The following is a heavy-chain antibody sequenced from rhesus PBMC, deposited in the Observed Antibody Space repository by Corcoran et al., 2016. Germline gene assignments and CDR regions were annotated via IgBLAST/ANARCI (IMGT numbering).Heavy chain of an antibody. V-gene: IGHV3S5*01. J-gene: IGHJ6*01. CDR1: GFTFISYG. CDR2: INSGGGST. D-gene: IGHD6-13*01. CDR3: AKDLYSSWSGLDS. Sequence: EVQLVETGGGLVQPGGSLKLSCAASGFTFISYGMSWVRQAPGKGLEWVLAINSGGGSTYDADSGKGRFTISRDNSKNTLSLQMNSLRAEDTAVYYCAKDLYSSWSGLDSWGQGVVVTVSS.